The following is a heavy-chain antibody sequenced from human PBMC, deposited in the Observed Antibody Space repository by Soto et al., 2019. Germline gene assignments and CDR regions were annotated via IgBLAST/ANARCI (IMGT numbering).Heavy chain of an antibody. V-gene: IGHV3-48*03. CDR3: ARVGDGYNLNY. D-gene: IGHD5-12*01. CDR1: GFTFSRYE. CDR2: ISSSGNTK. J-gene: IGHJ4*02. Sequence: GGSLRLSCAASGFTFSRYEMNWVRQAPGKGLEWVSYISSSGNTKYYADSVKGRFTISRDNAKNSLYLQMNSLRVEDTAVYYCARVGDGYNLNYWGQGTLVTVSS.